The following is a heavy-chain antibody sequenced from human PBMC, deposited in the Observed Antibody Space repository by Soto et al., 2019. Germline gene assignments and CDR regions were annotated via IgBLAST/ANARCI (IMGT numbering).Heavy chain of an antibody. CDR2: IKQDGSEK. D-gene: IGHD6-19*01. CDR1: GFTFSNYW. J-gene: IGHJ6*03. Sequence: GGSLRLSCAASGFTFSNYWMSWVRQAPGKGLEWVANIKQDGSEKYYVDSVKGRFTISRDNAKNSLYLQMNSLRAEDTAVYYCARVYFSSSGWYKDYYYMDVWGKGTTVTVSS. CDR3: ARVYFSSSGWYKDYYYMDV. V-gene: IGHV3-7*01.